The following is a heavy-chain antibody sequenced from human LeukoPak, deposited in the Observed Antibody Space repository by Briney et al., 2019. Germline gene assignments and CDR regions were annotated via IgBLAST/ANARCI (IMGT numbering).Heavy chain of an antibody. J-gene: IGHJ4*02. CDR2: ISSSSSYI. D-gene: IGHD5-18*01. CDR3: ARGGYSYGPFDGDY. CDR1: GFTFSSYS. V-gene: IGHV3-21*01. Sequence: GGSLRLSCAASGFTFSSYSMNWVRQAPGKGLEWVSSISSSSSYIYYADSVKGRFTISRDNAKNSLYLQMNSLRAEDTAVYYCARGGYSYGPFDGDYWGQGTLVTVSS.